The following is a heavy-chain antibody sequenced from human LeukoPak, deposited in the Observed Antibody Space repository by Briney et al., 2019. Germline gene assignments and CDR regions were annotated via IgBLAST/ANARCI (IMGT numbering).Heavy chain of an antibody. CDR1: GFTVSTNY. CDR2: IYSGGTT. J-gene: IGHJ4*02. V-gene: IGHV3-66*01. CDR3: ARVITMVRGVIILAYYFDY. D-gene: IGHD3-10*01. Sequence: GSLRLSCAASGFTVSTNYMTWVRQAPGKGLEWVSVIYSGGTTYYADSVKGRFSISRDNSKNTLYLQMNSLRAEDTAVYYCARVITMVRGVIILAYYFDYWGQGTLVTVSS.